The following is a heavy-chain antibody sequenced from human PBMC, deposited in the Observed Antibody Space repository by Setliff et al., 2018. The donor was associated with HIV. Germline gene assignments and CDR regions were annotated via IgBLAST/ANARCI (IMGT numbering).Heavy chain of an antibody. J-gene: IGHJ6*03. D-gene: IGHD6-6*01. Sequence: PSETLSLTSTVSGDSVSSASYYWSWIRQPPGKGLEWIGYIYYSGTTKYNPSLKSRVTISVDTSKNQFSLKLSSVTAADTAVYYCASEAWTSYRSSSGYYYYYMGVWGKGTTVTVSS. CDR1: GDSVSSASYY. CDR2: IYYSGTT. CDR3: ASEAWTSYRSSSGYYYYYMGV. V-gene: IGHV4-61*01.